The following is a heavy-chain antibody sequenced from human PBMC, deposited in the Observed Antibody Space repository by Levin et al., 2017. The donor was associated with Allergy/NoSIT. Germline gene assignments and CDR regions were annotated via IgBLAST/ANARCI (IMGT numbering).Heavy chain of an antibody. V-gene: IGHV1-18*01. CDR3: ARDPRAGSYPNWFDP. CDR1: GYTFTSYG. CDR2: ISAYNGNT. Sequence: ASVKVSCKASGYTFTSYGISWVRQAPGQGLEWMGWISAYNGNTNYAQKLQGRVTMTTDTSTSTAYMELRSLRSDDTAVYYCARDPRAGSYPNWFDPWGQGTLVTVSS. J-gene: IGHJ5*02. D-gene: IGHD1-26*01.